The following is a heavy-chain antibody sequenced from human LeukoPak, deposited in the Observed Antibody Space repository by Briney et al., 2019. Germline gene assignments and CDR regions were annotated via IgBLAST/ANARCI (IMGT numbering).Heavy chain of an antibody. D-gene: IGHD3-10*01. V-gene: IGHV4-34*01. CDR3: ARDTNYGAGGFDY. J-gene: IGHJ4*02. CDR2: INYTGST. Sequence: SETLSLTCTVYGGSFSDYYWTWIRQPPGKGLEWIGEINYTGSTNYNPSLKSRVTISVDTSKNQFSLKLSSVTAADTAVYYCARDTNYGAGGFDYWGQGTLVTVSS. CDR1: GGSFSDYY.